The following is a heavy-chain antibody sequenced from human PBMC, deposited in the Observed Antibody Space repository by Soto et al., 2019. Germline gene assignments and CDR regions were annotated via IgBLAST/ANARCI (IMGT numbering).Heavy chain of an antibody. Sequence: PSETLSLTCTVSGGPFSRGGYYWSWIRQHPGKGLECIGYIFYTGSTYYNPTLKSRVTISVDTSKKQFSLKLSSVTAADTAFYYCAREGALLFGGNSDYYPTMHVSGQGTTVTV. J-gene: IGHJ6*02. D-gene: IGHD2-21*02. CDR2: IFYTGST. V-gene: IGHV4-30-4*01. CDR3: AREGALLFGGNSDYYPTMHV. CDR1: GGPFSRGGYY.